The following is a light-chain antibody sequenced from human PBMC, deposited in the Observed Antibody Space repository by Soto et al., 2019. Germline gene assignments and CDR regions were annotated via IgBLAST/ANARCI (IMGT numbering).Light chain of an antibody. CDR1: QSIGSY. Sequence: EIVLTQSPATLSLSPGERATLSCRASQSIGSYLAWYQHKPGQAPRLLIFDASNRATGIPARFSGSGSGTDFTLTISSLEPEDFAVYYCQQRSSWPPRLTFGGGTKVDIK. CDR3: QQRSSWPPRLT. CDR2: DAS. J-gene: IGKJ4*01. V-gene: IGKV3-11*01.